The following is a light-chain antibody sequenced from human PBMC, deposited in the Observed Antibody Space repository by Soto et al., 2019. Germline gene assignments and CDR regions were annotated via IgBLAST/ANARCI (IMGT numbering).Light chain of an antibody. CDR2: NNN. J-gene: IGLJ1*01. Sequence: QAVVPAPPPSSGTPGPKVTVPCSGKSSNIGSTTVNWYQQLPGTAPKLLISNNNRRPSGVPDRFSGSKSGTSASLAISGLQSEDEADYYCAAWDDSLNGYVFGIGTKVTVL. CDR3: AAWDDSLNGYV. CDR1: SSNIGSTT. V-gene: IGLV1-44*01.